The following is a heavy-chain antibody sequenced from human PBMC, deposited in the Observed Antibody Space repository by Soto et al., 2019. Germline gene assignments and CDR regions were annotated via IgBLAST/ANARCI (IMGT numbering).Heavy chain of an antibody. V-gene: IGHV1-69*01. CDR3: ARDVGEYCGGDCRENWFDP. Sequence: QVQLVQSGAEVKKPGSSVKVSCKASGGTFSSYAISWVRQAPGQGLEWMGGIIPIFGTANYAQKFQGRVTITADESTSTAYMELSSLRSEDTAVYYCARDVGEYCGGDCRENWFDPWGQGTLVTVSS. D-gene: IGHD2-21*02. CDR2: IIPIFGTA. J-gene: IGHJ5*02. CDR1: GGTFSSYA.